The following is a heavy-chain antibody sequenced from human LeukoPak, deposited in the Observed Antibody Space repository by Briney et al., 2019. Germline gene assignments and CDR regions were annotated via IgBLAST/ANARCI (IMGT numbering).Heavy chain of an antibody. D-gene: IGHD2-15*01. CDR3: ARGNWYSVDY. Sequence: GGSLRLSCAASGFTFSEYYINWLRQAPGGGLEWISYISKIDDSILYADSVKGRFTISRHNAKNSLCLNVNTLRLEHTALYFFARGNWYSVDYWCQGALVTVSS. CDR2: ISKIDDSI. V-gene: IGHV3-11*04. CDR1: GFTFSEYY. J-gene: IGHJ4*02.